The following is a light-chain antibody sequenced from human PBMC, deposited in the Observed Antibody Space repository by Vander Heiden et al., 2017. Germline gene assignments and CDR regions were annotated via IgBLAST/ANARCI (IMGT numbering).Light chain of an antibody. Sequence: QSVLPQPPSVSGAPGQRVTISCTWSSSNIGADYDVHWYQQLPGTAPKLLIYGFFNRPSGVPDRFSGSKSGTSASLAITGLQAEDEADYYCQTFDNSRSGSNWVFGGGTKVTVL. CDR2: GFF. V-gene: IGLV1-40*01. J-gene: IGLJ3*02. CDR1: SSNIGADYD. CDR3: QTFDNSRSGSNWV.